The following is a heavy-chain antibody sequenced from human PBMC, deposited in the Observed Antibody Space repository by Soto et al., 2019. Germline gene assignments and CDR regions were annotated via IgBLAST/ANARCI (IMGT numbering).Heavy chain of an antibody. J-gene: IGHJ6*02. D-gene: IGHD3-10*01. CDR3: ARDSGMMRGNYGMDV. Sequence: GGGLIQPGGSLRLSCAASGFIVRSNYMTWVRQAPGKGLEWVSVIYSSGNIYYPDSVKGRFTTSRDNSQNTFFLQMNSLRAEDTAVYYCARDSGMMRGNYGMDVWGQGTTVIVSS. CDR2: IYSSGNI. V-gene: IGHV3-53*01. CDR1: GFIVRSNY.